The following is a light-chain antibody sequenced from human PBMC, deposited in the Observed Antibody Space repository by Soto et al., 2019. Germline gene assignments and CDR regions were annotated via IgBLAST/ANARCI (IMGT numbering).Light chain of an antibody. Sequence: QSALTQPASVSGSPGQSITISCTGTSSDVGGYKYVSLYQQHPGKAPKLMIYEVSNRPSGVSNRFSGSKSGNTASLTISGLQAEDEADYYCSSYTSSSTLDVFGTGTKVTV. CDR3: SSYTSSSTLDV. V-gene: IGLV2-14*01. CDR1: SSDVGGYKY. J-gene: IGLJ1*01. CDR2: EVS.